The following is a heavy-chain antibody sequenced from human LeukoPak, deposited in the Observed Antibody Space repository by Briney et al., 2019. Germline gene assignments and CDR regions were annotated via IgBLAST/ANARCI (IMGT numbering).Heavy chain of an antibody. J-gene: IGHJ4*02. CDR2: ISGSGSII. CDR3: ARDYYDSSGYLWDY. Sequence: AGGSLRLSCAASGFTVSSNYMSWVRQAPGRGLEWVSYISGSGSIIYYADSVKSRFTISRDNAKTSLYLQMNSLRAEDTAVYYCARDYYDSSGYLWDYWGQGTLVTVSS. D-gene: IGHD3-22*01. CDR1: GFTVSSNY. V-gene: IGHV3-48*01.